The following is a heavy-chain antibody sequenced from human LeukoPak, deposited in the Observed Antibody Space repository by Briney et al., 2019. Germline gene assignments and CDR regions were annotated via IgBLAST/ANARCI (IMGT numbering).Heavy chain of an antibody. J-gene: IGHJ5*02. V-gene: IGHV4-39*01. D-gene: IGHD6-13*01. CDR3: VIAAAAYNWFDP. Sequence: SETLSLTCTVSGDSISSSNSYWGWIRQPPGKGLEWIGSIYYSGNTYYNASLKSRVTISVDTSKNQFSLKLSSVTAADTAVYYCVIAAAAYNWFDPWGQGTLVTVSS. CDR1: GDSISSSNSY. CDR2: IYYSGNT.